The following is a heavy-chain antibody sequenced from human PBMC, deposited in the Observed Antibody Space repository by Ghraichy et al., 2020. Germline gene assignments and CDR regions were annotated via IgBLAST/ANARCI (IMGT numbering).Heavy chain of an antibody. J-gene: IGHJ5*02. V-gene: IGHV4-61*01. CDR3: ASSEYTWNDVNWFDP. D-gene: IGHD1-1*01. Sequence: SETLSLTCTVSGGSVSRGSYYWSWIRQPPGKGLEWIGYMYYSGSTSYNPSLKSRVTISVDTSKNQFSLKLSSVTAADTAVYYCASSEYTWNDVNWFDPWGQGTLVTVSS. CDR2: MYYSGST. CDR1: GGSVSRGSYY.